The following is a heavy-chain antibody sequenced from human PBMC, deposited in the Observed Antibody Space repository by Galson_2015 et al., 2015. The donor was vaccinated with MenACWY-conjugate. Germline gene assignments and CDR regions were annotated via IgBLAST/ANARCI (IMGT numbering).Heavy chain of an antibody. V-gene: IGHV4-39*01. J-gene: IGHJ5*02. CDR2: IYYSGST. D-gene: IGHD1-26*01. CDR1: GGSISSSSYS. Sequence: ETLSLTCTVSGGSISSSSYSWGWIRQPPGKGLEWIGSIYYSGSTYYNPSLKSRGTISVDTSKNQFSLNLNSVTATDTAVYYCGSASGRYSEAWFDPWGQGTLVTVSS. CDR3: GSASGRYSEAWFDP.